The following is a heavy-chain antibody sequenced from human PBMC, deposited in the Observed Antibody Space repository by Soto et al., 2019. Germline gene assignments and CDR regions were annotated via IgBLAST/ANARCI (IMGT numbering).Heavy chain of an antibody. CDR3: ARDDAKYCGGDCYRYFYYGMDG. CDR2: IIPMFPTA. CDR1: GGTFSNHA. D-gene: IGHD2-21*02. J-gene: IGHJ6*04. V-gene: IGHV1-69*13. Sequence: ASVKVACKASGGTFSNHAISWVRQAPGQGLEGVGGIIPMFPTADYAQRFQGRVTITADDSTTTVYMELSGLRSEDTAMYYCARDDAKYCGGDCYRYFYYGMDGCGKGPLVPV.